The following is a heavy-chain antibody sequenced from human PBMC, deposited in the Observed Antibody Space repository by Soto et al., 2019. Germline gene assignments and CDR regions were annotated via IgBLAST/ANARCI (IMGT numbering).Heavy chain of an antibody. V-gene: IGHV1-18*04. J-gene: IGHJ4*02. CDR3: AKRTSGTTWGESDY. CDR1: GYIFSDYG. D-gene: IGHD4-17*01. CDR2: ISGYSGNA. Sequence: QVQVMQSGAEVKKPGDSVKVSRKTSGYIFSDYGINWVRQAPGQGLEWMGWISGYSGNANLAQKFQGRVTMTTDKSTRTAYMELRRLRSGDTAVYYCAKRTSGTTWGESDYWGQGTLVTVSS.